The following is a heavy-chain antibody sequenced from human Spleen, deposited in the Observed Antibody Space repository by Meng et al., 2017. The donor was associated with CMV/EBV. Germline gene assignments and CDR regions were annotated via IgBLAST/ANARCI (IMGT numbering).Heavy chain of an antibody. CDR3: ARADSSGCCGNWFVP. V-gene: IGHV4-59*01. CDR1: GGSISGYY. D-gene: IGHD3-22*01. Sequence: SETLSLTCTVSGGSISGYYWTWIRQPPGKGLEWIGYIYYDVRTNYNTTLKSRVTISVDTSKKQFSLDLNSVTAADTAVYYCARADSSGCCGNWFVPWGQGTLVTVSS. J-gene: IGHJ5*02. CDR2: IYYDVRT.